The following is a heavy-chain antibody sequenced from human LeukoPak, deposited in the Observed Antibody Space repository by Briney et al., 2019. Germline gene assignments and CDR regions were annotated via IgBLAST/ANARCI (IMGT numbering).Heavy chain of an antibody. CDR3: ARSEWELRDFDY. V-gene: IGHV4-30-4*01. J-gene: IGHJ4*02. D-gene: IGHD1-26*01. CDR2: IYYSGST. Sequence: SQTLSLTCTVSGGSISSGDYYWSWIRQPPGKGLEWIGYIYYSGSTYYNPSLKSRVTISVDTSKNQLSLKLSSVTAADTAVYYCARSEWELRDFDYWGQGTLVTVSS. CDR1: GGSISSGDYY.